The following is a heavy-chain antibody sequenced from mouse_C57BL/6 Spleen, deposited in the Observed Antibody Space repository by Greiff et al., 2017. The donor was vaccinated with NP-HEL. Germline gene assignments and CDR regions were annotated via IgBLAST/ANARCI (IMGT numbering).Heavy chain of an antibody. CDR2: IYPGDGDT. CDR1: GYAFSSSW. J-gene: IGHJ2*01. Sequence: QVQLQQSGPELVKPGASVKISCKASGYAFSSSWMNWVKQRPGKGLEWIGRIYPGDGDTNYNGKFKGKAALTADKSSSTAYMQLSSLTSEDSAVSFCARDYGSLYFDYWGQGTTLTVSS. D-gene: IGHD1-1*01. V-gene: IGHV1-82*01. CDR3: ARDYGSLYFDY.